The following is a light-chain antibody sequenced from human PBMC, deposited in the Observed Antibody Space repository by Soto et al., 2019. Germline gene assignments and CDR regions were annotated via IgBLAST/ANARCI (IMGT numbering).Light chain of an antibody. CDR2: GGS. J-gene: IGLJ1*01. CDR1: SSDVGSYNL. V-gene: IGLV2-23*01. Sequence: SALTQPASVSGSPGQSLTISCTGTSSDVGSYNLVSWYQKHPGQAPKVMIYGGSKRPSGVTNRFSGSQSGNTASLTISGLQAEDEADYYCCSYSGSSTYVVGTGTKVTVL. CDR3: CSYSGSSTYV.